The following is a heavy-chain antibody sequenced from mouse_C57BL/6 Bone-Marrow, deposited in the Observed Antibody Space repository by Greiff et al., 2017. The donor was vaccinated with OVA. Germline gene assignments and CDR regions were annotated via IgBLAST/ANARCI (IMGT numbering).Heavy chain of an antibody. CDR2: INPNNGGT. J-gene: IGHJ1*03. Sequence: VQLQQSGPELVKPGASVKIPCKASGYTFTDYNMDWVKQSHGKSLEWIGDINPNNGGTIYNQKFKGKATLTVDKSSSTADMELRSLTSEDSAVYYWARAGYDATFDWYFDVWGTGTTVTVSS. CDR3: ARAGYDATFDWYFDV. CDR1: GYTFTDYN. D-gene: IGHD2-3*01. V-gene: IGHV1-18*01.